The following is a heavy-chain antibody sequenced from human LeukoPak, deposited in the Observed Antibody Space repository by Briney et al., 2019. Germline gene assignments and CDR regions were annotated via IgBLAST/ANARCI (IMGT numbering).Heavy chain of an antibody. J-gene: IGHJ4*02. V-gene: IGHV3-23*01. CDR1: GFTFSSYA. CDR2: ITDTGGST. Sequence: PGGSLRLSCAASGFTFSSYAMSWVRQAPGKGLEWVSAITDTGGSTYYADSVKGRFTISRDNSKNTLYLQMSSLRAEDTAVYYCAEGSAGGRPYYFDYWGQGTLVTVSS. D-gene: IGHD2-8*02. CDR3: AEGSAGGRPYYFDY.